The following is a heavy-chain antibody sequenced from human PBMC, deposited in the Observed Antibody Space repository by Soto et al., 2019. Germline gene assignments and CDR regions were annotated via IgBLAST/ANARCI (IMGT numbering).Heavy chain of an antibody. V-gene: IGHV1-8*01. D-gene: IGHD5-18*01. J-gene: IGHJ4*02. Sequence: ASVKVSCKSSGYTFTTYDINWVRQAPGQGLEWIGWMNPYSGKTAYAQKFRDRVTMTRDASITTAHMELSDLTVEDSALYYCARARGYTTGLDPYYFDSWGQGTLVTVSS. CDR2: MNPYSGKT. CDR3: ARARGYTTGLDPYYFDS. CDR1: GYTFTTYD.